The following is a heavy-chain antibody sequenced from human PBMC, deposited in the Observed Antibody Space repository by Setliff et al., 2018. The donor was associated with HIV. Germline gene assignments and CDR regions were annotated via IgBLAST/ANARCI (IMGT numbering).Heavy chain of an antibody. J-gene: IGHJ5*02. Sequence: LSLTCTVSGDSISGTNYYWSWIRQPAGKGLEWIGHIHPSGSTNYNPSLKSRVTISVDTSNNQFSLKLNSVTAADTAVYYCAREWLTWFDPWGQGTLVTVSS. D-gene: IGHD3-22*01. V-gene: IGHV4-61*09. CDR3: AREWLTWFDP. CDR1: GDSISGTNYY. CDR2: IHPSGST.